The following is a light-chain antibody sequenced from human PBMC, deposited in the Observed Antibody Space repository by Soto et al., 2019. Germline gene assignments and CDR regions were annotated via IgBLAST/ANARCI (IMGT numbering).Light chain of an antibody. V-gene: IGLV4-69*01. J-gene: IGLJ2*01. CDR1: SGHSSNA. Sequence: QSVLTQSPSASASLGASVRFTCTLSSGHSSNAVAWHQQQPEKGPRFLMKLNSDDSHTKGDGIPDRFSGSSSGAERYLTISNLQSEDEAEYYCQTWGTGTVVFGGGTKLTVL. CDR3: QTWGTGTVV. CDR2: LNSDDSH.